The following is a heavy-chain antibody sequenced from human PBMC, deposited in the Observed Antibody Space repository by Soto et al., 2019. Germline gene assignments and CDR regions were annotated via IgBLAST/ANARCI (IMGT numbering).Heavy chain of an antibody. D-gene: IGHD2-15*01. CDR2: IMPILGTA. Sequence: ASVKGSCKASGGTFSSYAISWVRQAPGQGLEWMGGIMPILGTANYAQKFQGRVTITADESTSTAYMGRGSLRSECTAVYSCARGGGYDYYYGMDVWGQGTTVTVSS. V-gene: IGHV1-69*13. J-gene: IGHJ6*02. CDR1: GGTFSSYA. CDR3: ARGGGYDYYYGMDV.